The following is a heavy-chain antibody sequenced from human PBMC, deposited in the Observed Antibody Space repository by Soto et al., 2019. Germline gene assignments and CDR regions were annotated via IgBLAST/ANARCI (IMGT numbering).Heavy chain of an antibody. CDR1: GGSFSGYY. CDR3: VRNASVTEPGDGKKYDFFDY. J-gene: IGHJ4*02. V-gene: IGHV4-34*12. D-gene: IGHD3-3*01. CDR2: IFFSGST. Sequence: SETLSLTCAVHGGSFSGYYWDWIRQPPGKGLEWIGSIFFSGSTHYNPSLKSRITISVDTSKSQFSLKLNSMTATDTAVYYCVRNASVTEPGDGKKYDFFDYWGLGTLVTVSS.